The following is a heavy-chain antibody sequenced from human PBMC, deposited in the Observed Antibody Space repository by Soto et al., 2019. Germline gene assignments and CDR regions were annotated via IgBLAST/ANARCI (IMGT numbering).Heavy chain of an antibody. V-gene: IGHV1-69*01. J-gene: IGHJ4*02. CDR2: ITPAFGTT. CDR3: ATWAGSVTYPGFIGPLDL. CDR1: GSTFSKRS. Sequence: QVHLVQSGAEVKKPGSSVKISCRASGSTFSKRSITWVRQAPGQGFEWMGGITPAFGTTNFARMFQGRLTITADEPTTTAYLELSSLTSEDTAVYHCATWAGSVTYPGFIGPLDLWGQGTLVTVSS. D-gene: IGHD3-10*01.